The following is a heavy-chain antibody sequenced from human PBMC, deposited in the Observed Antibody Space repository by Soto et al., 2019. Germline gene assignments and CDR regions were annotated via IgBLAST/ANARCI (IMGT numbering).Heavy chain of an antibody. CDR3: ARHLGSPGYHSGMDV. D-gene: IGHD5-12*01. CDR2: IYPGDSNT. CDR1: GYTFTNYC. J-gene: IGHJ6*01. V-gene: IGHV5-51*01. Sequence: PAESVTISCEVYGYTFTNYCIDCVRQMPGKGLEWMGIIYPGDSNTKYSPSFQGQVTISADKSTSTAFLQWSTLKASDTAMYYCARHLGSPGYHSGMDVWGQGTTVTVSS.